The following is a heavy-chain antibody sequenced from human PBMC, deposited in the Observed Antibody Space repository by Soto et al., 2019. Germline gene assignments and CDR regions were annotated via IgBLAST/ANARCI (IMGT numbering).Heavy chain of an antibody. CDR2: ISGSGGST. CDR3: AKCISISWNGMDV. Sequence: PGGSLRLSCAASGFTFNNYAMTWVRQAPGKGLEWVSAISGSGGSTYYADSVKGRFTISRDNSKNTLYLQMKSLRADDTAVYYCAKCISISWNGMDVWGQGTTVTVS. V-gene: IGHV3-23*01. J-gene: IGHJ6*02. D-gene: IGHD2-2*01. CDR1: GFTFNNYA.